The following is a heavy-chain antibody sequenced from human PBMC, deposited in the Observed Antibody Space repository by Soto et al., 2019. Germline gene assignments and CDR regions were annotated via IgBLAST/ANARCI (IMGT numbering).Heavy chain of an antibody. V-gene: IGHV1-69*13. J-gene: IGHJ6*02. CDR2: IIPIFGTA. CDR1: GGTFSSYA. Sequence: SGKGACNASGGTFSSYAISWVRQAPGQGLEWMGGIIPIFGTANYAQKFQGRVTITADESTSTAYMELSSLRSEDTAVYYCASPYGDYGVSGLGYYYGKDVSGQMTTATFSS. CDR3: ASPYGDYGVSGLGYYYGKDV. D-gene: IGHD4-17*01.